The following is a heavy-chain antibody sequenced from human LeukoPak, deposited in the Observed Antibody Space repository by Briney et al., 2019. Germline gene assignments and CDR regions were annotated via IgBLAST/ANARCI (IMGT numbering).Heavy chain of an antibody. J-gene: IGHJ6*02. CDR2: INPSGST. D-gene: IGHD2-8*01. Sequence: SETLSLTCAVSGGSISSGGYSWNWIRQPPGKGLEWIGYINPSGSTYYNPSLKSRVTISVDRSKNQFSLKLSSVTAADTAVYYCARVGVDLRMDVWGQGTTVTVSS. V-gene: IGHV4-30-2*01. CDR1: GGSISSGGYS. CDR3: ARVGVDLRMDV.